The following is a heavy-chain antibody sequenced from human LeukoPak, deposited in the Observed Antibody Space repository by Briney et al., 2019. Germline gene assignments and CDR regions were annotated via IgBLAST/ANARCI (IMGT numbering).Heavy chain of an antibody. J-gene: IGHJ5*02. V-gene: IGHV3-74*01. CDR1: GFTFSNYW. Sequence: PGGSLRLSCAASGFTFSNYWMHWVRQAPGKGLVWVSRINSDGSSTSYADSVKGRFTISRDNRKNTLYLQMNNLRAEDTAVYYCARDPHGYWWFDPWGQGTLVTVSS. D-gene: IGHD3-22*01. CDR3: ARDPHGYWWFDP. CDR2: INSDGSST.